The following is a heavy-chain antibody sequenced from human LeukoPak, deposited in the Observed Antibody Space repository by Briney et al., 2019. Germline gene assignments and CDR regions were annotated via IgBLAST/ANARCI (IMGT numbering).Heavy chain of an antibody. D-gene: IGHD3-22*01. Sequence: GGSLRLSCAASGFTFSSYWMHWVRQAPGKGLVWVSRINSDGSSTSYADSVKGRFTISRDNAKNTLYLQMNSLRAEDTAVYYCAKDRVYYYDSSGSPGEAFDIWGQGTMVTVSS. J-gene: IGHJ3*02. CDR3: AKDRVYYYDSSGSPGEAFDI. V-gene: IGHV3-74*01. CDR2: INSDGSST. CDR1: GFTFSSYW.